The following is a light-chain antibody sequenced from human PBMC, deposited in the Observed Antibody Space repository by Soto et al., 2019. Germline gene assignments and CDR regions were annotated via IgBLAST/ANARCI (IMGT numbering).Light chain of an antibody. CDR1: QGISNY. CDR2: AAS. Sequence: DIQMTQSPSSLSASVGDRVTITCRASQGISNYLAWYQQKPGKVPKLLIYAASTLQSGVPSRFSGSGSETEITLTISSLQPEDVATYYCQKYNSAPQTFGHVKKVEIQ. V-gene: IGKV1-27*01. J-gene: IGKJ1*01. CDR3: QKYNSAPQT.